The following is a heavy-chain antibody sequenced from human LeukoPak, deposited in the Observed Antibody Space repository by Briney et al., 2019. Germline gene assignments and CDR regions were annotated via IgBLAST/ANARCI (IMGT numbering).Heavy chain of an antibody. V-gene: IGHV3-30*01. CDR1: GFTFTDHS. CDR2: ASSDEMTT. J-gene: IGHJ4*02. CDR3: ARERQLGATPFDY. Sequence: GGSLRLSCVASGFTFTDHSMHWVRQPPGKGLEWVAVASSDEMTTFYGDSVKGRFTISRDNSENTVYLQINSLRDVDTAVYYCARERQLGATPFDYWGQGSQVTISS. D-gene: IGHD1-26*01.